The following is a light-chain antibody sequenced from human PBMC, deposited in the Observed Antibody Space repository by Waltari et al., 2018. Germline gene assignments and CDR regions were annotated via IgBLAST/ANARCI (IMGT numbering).Light chain of an antibody. CDR3: QSYDSSTNWV. CDR1: SGRIPSNV. J-gene: IGLJ3*02. CDR2: EDS. Sequence: NFVLTQPHSVSESPGKTVTISCTRRSGRIPSNVVQWSQQRPGSAPTPVIYEDSHRPSGVPDRFSGSFDSSSNSAYLTISGLKTEDEADYFCQSYDSSTNWVFGGGTKLTVL. V-gene: IGLV6-57*04.